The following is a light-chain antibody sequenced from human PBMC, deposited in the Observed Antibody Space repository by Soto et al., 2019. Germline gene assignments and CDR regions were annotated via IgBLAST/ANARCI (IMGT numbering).Light chain of an antibody. J-gene: IGKJ3*01. CDR1: QNIDRW. Sequence: DIQMTQSPSTLSTSVGDRATITCRATQNIDRWLAWYQQKPGKAPKLLIYEASSLEGGVPSRFSGSGSGTEFNLSVSGLQAEDFANYLGQQNKGWSTFGPGTKLDFK. CDR3: QQNKGWST. CDR2: EAS. V-gene: IGKV1-5*01.